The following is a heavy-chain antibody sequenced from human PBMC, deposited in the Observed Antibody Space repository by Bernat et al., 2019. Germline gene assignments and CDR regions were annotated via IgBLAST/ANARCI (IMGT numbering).Heavy chain of an antibody. J-gene: IGHJ3*02. V-gene: IGHV4-59*08. CDR2: IYYSGST. Sequence: QVQLQESGPGLVKPSETLSLTCIVSGGPISSYYWSWIRQPPGKGLEWIGYIYYSGSTKCNPSLKSRVTISGDTSKKQFYLKLSSVTAADTAVYYCARPDLGGSYEGAFDIWGQGTMVTVSS. CDR1: GGPISSYY. D-gene: IGHD1-26*01. CDR3: ARPDLGGSYEGAFDI.